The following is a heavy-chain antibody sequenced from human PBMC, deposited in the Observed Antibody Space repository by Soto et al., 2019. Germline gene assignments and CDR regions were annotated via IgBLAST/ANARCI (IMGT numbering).Heavy chain of an antibody. D-gene: IGHD5-18*01. Sequence: ASVKVSCKASGYTFTSYGISWVRQAPGQGLEWMGWISAYNGNTNYAQKLQGRVTMTTDTSTSTAYMELRSLRSDDTAVYYCASGYSYGYPIGPAFDIWGQGTMVTVSS. CDR3: ASGYSYGYPIGPAFDI. V-gene: IGHV1-18*01. J-gene: IGHJ3*02. CDR1: GYTFTSYG. CDR2: ISAYNGNT.